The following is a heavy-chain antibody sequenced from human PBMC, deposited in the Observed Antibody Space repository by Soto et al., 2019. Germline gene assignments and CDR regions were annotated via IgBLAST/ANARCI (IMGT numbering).Heavy chain of an antibody. J-gene: IGHJ4*02. CDR1: GGSMISYY. CDR2: IYYSGSI. V-gene: IGHV4-59*01. D-gene: IGHD6-19*01. Sequence: PSETLSLTCTVSGGSMISYYWSWIRQPPGKGLEWIGYIYYSGSINYNPSLKSRVTISVDPSKNQFSLRLSSVTAADTAVYYCAKSLWDTSGWKTDYWGQGTLVTVSS. CDR3: AKSLWDTSGWKTDY.